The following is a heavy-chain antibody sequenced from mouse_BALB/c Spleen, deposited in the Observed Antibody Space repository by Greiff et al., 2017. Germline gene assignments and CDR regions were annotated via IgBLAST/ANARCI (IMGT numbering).Heavy chain of an antibody. V-gene: IGHV5-17*02. CDR1: GFTFSSFG. Sequence: EVQRVESGGGLVQPGGSRKLSCAASGFTFSSFGMHWVRQAPEKGLEWVAYISSGSSTIYYADTVKGRFTISRDNPKNTLFLQMTSLRSEDTGMYYCARSNLGRDFDYWGQGTTLTVSS. CDR2: ISSGSSTI. J-gene: IGHJ2*01. D-gene: IGHD4-1*01. CDR3: ARSNLGRDFDY.